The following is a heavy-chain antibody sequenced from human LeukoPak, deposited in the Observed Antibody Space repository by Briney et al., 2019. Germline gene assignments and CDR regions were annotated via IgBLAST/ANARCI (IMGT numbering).Heavy chain of an antibody. CDR1: GGTFSSYA. Sequence: GASVKVSCKASGGTFSSYAISWVRQAPGQGLEWMGRIIPILGIANYAQKFQGRVTITADKSTSTAYMELSSLRSEDTAVYYCARDLPGYYDSSGYSPFDYWGQGTLVTVSS. CDR3: ARDLPGYYDSSGYSPFDY. D-gene: IGHD3-22*01. V-gene: IGHV1-69*04. J-gene: IGHJ4*02. CDR2: IIPILGIA.